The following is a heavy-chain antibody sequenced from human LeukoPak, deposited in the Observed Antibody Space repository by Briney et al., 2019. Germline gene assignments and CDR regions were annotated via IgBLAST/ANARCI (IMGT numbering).Heavy chain of an antibody. CDR2: IYHSGST. D-gene: IGHD2-2*01. J-gene: IGHJ6*03. V-gene: IGHV4-38-2*01. CDR3: ATTPRFIVVVPAARDYYMDV. CDR1: GYSISSGYY. Sequence: KPSETLSLTCAVSGYSISSGYYWGWIRQPPGKGLEWIGSIYHSGSTYYNPSLKSRVTISVDTSKNQFSLKLSSVTAADTAVYYCATTPRFIVVVPAARDYYMDVWGKGTTVTVSS.